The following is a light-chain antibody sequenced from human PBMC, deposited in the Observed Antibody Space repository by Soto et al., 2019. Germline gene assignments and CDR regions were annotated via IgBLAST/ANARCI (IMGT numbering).Light chain of an antibody. V-gene: IGKV3-11*01. CDR2: DAS. J-gene: IGKJ5*01. CDR3: QQRSNWPRSVT. Sequence: ENVLAQSPVTLSLSPGDRVTLSCRASQSIRSNSAWYQQKPGQAPRLLIYDASNRATGIPARFSGSGSGTDFTLTISSLEPEDFAVYYCQQRSNWPRSVTFGQGTRLEIK. CDR1: QSIRSN.